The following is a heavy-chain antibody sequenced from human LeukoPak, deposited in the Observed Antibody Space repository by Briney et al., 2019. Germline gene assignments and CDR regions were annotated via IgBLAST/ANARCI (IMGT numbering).Heavy chain of an antibody. CDR3: ASADRLDGGPYLIGP. V-gene: IGHV1-2*02. J-gene: IGHJ5*02. CDR2: INPNSGGT. D-gene: IGHD2-21*01. CDR1: GYSFTDYY. Sequence: GAAVKVSCKPSGYSFTDYYMHWGRQAPGQGVEWMVWINPNSGGTSSAQNFQGRPTMTRDPPITTVDMEVRWLTSYDTPSYYCASADRLDGGPYLIGPWGQGTLVTVSS.